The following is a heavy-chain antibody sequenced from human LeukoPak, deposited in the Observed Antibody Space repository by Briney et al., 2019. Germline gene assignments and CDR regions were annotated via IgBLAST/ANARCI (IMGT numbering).Heavy chain of an antibody. J-gene: IGHJ4*02. D-gene: IGHD3-22*01. CDR3: ARGATIYDRSSTVDY. Sequence: SSVTVSCKASGYTFTSYYLHWVRQAPGQGLEWMGIINPSGGSTRYAQKLQGRGPMTRDTSTSPVYMELSRLRSEDPDGYYWARGATIYDRSSTVDYCGQGALFSVSS. CDR1: GYTFTSYY. V-gene: IGHV1-46*01. CDR2: INPSGGST.